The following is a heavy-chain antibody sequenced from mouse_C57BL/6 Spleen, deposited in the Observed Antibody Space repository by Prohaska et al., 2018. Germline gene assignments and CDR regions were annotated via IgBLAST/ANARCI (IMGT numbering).Heavy chain of an antibody. CDR3: ARDDDYDGGY. V-gene: IGHV3-6*01. D-gene: IGHD2-4*01. Sequence: DVQLQESGPGLVKPSQSLSLTCSVTGYSITSGYYWNWIRQFPGNKLEWMGYISYDGSNNYNPSLKNRSSITRDTSKNQFFLKLNSVTTEDTATYYCARDDDYDGGYWGQGTTLTVSS. CDR2: ISYDGSN. J-gene: IGHJ2*01. CDR1: GYSITSGYY.